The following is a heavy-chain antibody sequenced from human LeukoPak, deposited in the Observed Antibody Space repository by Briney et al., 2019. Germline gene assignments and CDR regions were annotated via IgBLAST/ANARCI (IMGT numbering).Heavy chain of an antibody. J-gene: IGHJ6*03. CDR2: ISSNGGAT. Sequence: GGSLRLSCAASGFTFSSYAMHWVRQAPGKGLQYVSSISSNGGATYYVNSVKGRFTISRDNAKNSLYLQMNSLRAEDTALYYCARAGQLARYYYYYMDVWGKGTTVTVSS. CDR3: ARAGQLARYYYYYMDV. D-gene: IGHD6-6*01. CDR1: GFTFSSYA. V-gene: IGHV3-64*01.